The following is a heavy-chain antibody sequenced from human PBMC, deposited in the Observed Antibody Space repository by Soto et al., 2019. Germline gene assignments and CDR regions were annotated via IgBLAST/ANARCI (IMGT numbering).Heavy chain of an antibody. Sequence: GALRLSCVASGFTFSDYSMSWIRQAPGKGLEWLAFIDSRGRTLSYADSVRGRFTISRDNAENSVYLQMDSLRADDTAVYYCARQAARNYIDSWGQGNSVTVSS. J-gene: IGHJ4*02. V-gene: IGHV3-11*01. CDR1: GFTFSDYS. CDR2: IDSRGRTL. CDR3: ARQAARNYIDS. D-gene: IGHD6-6*01.